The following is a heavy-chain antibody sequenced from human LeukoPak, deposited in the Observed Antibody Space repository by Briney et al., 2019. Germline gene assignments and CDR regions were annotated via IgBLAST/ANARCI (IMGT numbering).Heavy chain of an antibody. J-gene: IGHJ3*02. CDR1: GFTFDDYG. CDR2: VNWNGGST. CDR3: ARRDWGLNAFDI. V-gene: IGHV3-20*04. D-gene: IGHD7-27*01. Sequence: GGSLRLSCAASGFTFDDYGMSWVRQAPGKGLEWVSGVNWNGGSTGYADSVKGRFTISRDNAKNSLYLQMNSLRAEDTALYYCARRDWGLNAFDIWGQGTMVTVSS.